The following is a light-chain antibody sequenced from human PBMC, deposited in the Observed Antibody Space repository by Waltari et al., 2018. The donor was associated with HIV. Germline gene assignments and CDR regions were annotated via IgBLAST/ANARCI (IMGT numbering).Light chain of an antibody. CDR2: EVS. Sequence: QTALTHPPSASGSPGQSVTISCTGTRREAGDDNNVPWYQQHPGKAPKLMIYEVSKRPSGVPDRFSGSKSGNTASLTVSGLQVEDEADYYCSAYAGSSNVLFGGGTKLTVL. CDR1: RREAGDDNN. V-gene: IGLV2-8*01. J-gene: IGLJ2*01. CDR3: SAYAGSSNVL.